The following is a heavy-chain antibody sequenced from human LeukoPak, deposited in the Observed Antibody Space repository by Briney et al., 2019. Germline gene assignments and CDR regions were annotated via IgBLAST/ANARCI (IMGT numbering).Heavy chain of an antibody. CDR2: IYTSGST. CDR1: GGSISSGSYY. CDR3: AREPSYYYYGMDV. J-gene: IGHJ6*02. V-gene: IGHV4-61*02. Sequence: SQTRSLTCTVSGGSISSGSYYWSWIRQPAGKGLEWIGRIYTSGSTNYNPSLKSRVTISVDTSKNQFSLKLSSVTAADTAVYYCAREPSYYYYGMDVWGQGTTVTVSS.